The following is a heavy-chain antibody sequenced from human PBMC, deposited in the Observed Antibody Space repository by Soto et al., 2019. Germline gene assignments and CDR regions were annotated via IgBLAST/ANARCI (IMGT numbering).Heavy chain of an antibody. CDR3: ARDRDYAFDY. J-gene: IGHJ4*02. CDR2: IRSSSNTI. D-gene: IGHD4-17*01. V-gene: IGHV3-48*02. Sequence: EVQLVESGGGFVQPGGSLRLSCAASGFTFSSYSMNWVRQAPGKGLEWVSYIRSSSNTIYYADSVKGRFTISTDNAKDSLYLQMNSLRDEDTAVYYCARDRDYAFDYWGQGTLVTVSS. CDR1: GFTFSSYS.